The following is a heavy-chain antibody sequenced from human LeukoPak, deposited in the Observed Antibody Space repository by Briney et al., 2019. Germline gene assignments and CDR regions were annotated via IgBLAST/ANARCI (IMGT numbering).Heavy chain of an antibody. D-gene: IGHD5-24*01. CDR1: KFTFSNYG. CDR2: VYSGGST. J-gene: IGHJ4*02. V-gene: IGHV3-53*01. CDR3: ASLGGRWLHTYYFDY. Sequence: TGRSLRLSCTASKFTFSNYGMQWVRQAPGKGLEWVSVVYSGGSTYYADSVKGRFTISRDNSKNTLYLQMNSLRAEDTAVYYCASLGGRWLHTYYFDYWGQGTLVTVSS.